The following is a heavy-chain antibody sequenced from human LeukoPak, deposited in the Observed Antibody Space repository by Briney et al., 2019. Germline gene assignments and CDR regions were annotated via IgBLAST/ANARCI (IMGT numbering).Heavy chain of an antibody. CDR3: ASGYYYDSSGYYGAFDI. Sequence: GGSLRLSCAASGFTFSSYSMNWVRQAPGKGLEWVSSISSSSSYIYYADSVKGRFTISRDNAKNSLYLQMNSLRAEDTAVYYCASGYYYDSSGYYGAFDIWGQGTMVTVSS. CDR1: GFTFSSYS. V-gene: IGHV3-21*01. CDR2: ISSSSSYI. D-gene: IGHD3-22*01. J-gene: IGHJ3*02.